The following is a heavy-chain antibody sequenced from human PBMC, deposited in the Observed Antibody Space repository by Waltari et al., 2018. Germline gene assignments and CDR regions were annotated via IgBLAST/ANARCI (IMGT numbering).Heavy chain of an antibody. J-gene: IGHJ4*02. CDR2: IYYSGST. CDR3: ARLVAATPRFDY. V-gene: IGHV4-39*07. D-gene: IGHD2-15*01. Sequence: QLQLQESGPGLVKPSETLSLTCTVSGGSISSSSYYWGWIRQPPGKGLEWIGSIYYSGSTDYNPSLKSRVTISVDTSKNQFSLKLSSVTAADTAVYYCARLVAATPRFDYWGQGTLVTVSS. CDR1: GGSISSSSYY.